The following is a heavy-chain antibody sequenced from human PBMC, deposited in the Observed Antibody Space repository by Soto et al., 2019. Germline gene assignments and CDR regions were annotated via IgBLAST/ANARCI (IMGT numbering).Heavy chain of an antibody. Sequence: QLQLQESGSGLVKPSQTLSLTCTVSGGSIRRDAYAWSWIRQPPGKGLEWIGYVYQSGSAYYNPSLESRVTVALDTSRKEFCLNLTSVSAADKAVYFCARVVYDTETDYYDHWGQGALITVSP. D-gene: IGHD3-10*01. V-gene: IGHV4-30-2*01. CDR2: VYQSGSA. CDR1: GGSIRRDAYA. J-gene: IGHJ5*02. CDR3: ARVVYDTETDYYDH.